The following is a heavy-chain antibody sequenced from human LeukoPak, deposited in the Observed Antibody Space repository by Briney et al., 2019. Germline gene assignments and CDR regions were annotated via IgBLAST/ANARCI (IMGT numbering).Heavy chain of an antibody. D-gene: IGHD6-13*01. Sequence: PSETLSLTCTVSGYSISSGYYWGWIRQPPGKGLEWIGSIYYSGSTYYNPSLKSRVTISVDTSKNQLSLKLSSVTAADTAVYYCARVRQQLVRALDYWGQGTLVTVSS. CDR1: GYSISSGYY. CDR2: IYYSGST. J-gene: IGHJ4*02. CDR3: ARVRQQLVRALDY. V-gene: IGHV4-38-2*02.